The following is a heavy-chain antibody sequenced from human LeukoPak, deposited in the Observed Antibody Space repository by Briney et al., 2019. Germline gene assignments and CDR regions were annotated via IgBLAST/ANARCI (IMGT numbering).Heavy chain of an antibody. Sequence: GGSLRLPCAASGFTFSSYAMTWVRQAPGKGLEWVSAISGGGGATYYALSVRGRITISRDNSKNTLYLQMSSLRAEDTAVYYCAKDSSSSPYYFDYWGQGTLVTVSS. V-gene: IGHV3-23*01. D-gene: IGHD6-6*01. CDR1: GFTFSSYA. CDR2: ISGGGGAT. J-gene: IGHJ4*02. CDR3: AKDSSSSPYYFDY.